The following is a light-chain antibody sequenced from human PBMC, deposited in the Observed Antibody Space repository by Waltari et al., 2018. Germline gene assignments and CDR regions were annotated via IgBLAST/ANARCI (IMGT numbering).Light chain of an antibody. CDR2: EAS. Sequence: EIVLTQSPATLSLSPGERATLSCRDSQSVSGYLAWYQQKPGQAPRLLIDEASKRATGIPARFSGSGSGTDFTLTISSLEPEDFAVYYCQQRSDWPLTFGGGTKVEIK. V-gene: IGKV3-11*01. CDR1: QSVSGY. J-gene: IGKJ4*01. CDR3: QQRSDWPLT.